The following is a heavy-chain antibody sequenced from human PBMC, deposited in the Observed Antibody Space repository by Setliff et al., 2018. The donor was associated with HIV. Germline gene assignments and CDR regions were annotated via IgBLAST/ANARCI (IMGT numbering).Heavy chain of an antibody. J-gene: IGHJ6*02. V-gene: IGHV4-38-2*02. CDR1: GYPISSGHY. CDR3: ARRLQFLEFLHGVGGLDV. D-gene: IGHD3-3*01. CDR2: IYHSGTT. Sequence: NPAETLSLTCTVSGYPISSGHYWGWIRQPPGKGLEWIGSIYHSGTTYYNPSLKSRVTISVDTSKNQFSLKLSSATAADTAVYYCARRLQFLEFLHGVGGLDVWGQGTTVTVSS.